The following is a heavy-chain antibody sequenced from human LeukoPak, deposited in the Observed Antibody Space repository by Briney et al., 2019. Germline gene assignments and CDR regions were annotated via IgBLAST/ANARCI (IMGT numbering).Heavy chain of an antibody. CDR1: GFTFNNYW. D-gene: IGHD3-10*01. V-gene: IGHV3-74*01. CDR3: ARGPMGKGYFDY. J-gene: IGHJ4*02. CDR2: INSDGSST. Sequence: PGGSLRLSCAASGFTFNNYWMHWVRQAPGKGLVWVSRINSDGSSTSHADSVKGRFTISRDNAKNTLYLQMNCLRAEDTAVYYCARGPMGKGYFDYWGQGTLVTVSS.